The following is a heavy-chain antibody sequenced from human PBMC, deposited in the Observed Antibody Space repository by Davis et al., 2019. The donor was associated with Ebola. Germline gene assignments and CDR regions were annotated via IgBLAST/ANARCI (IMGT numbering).Heavy chain of an antibody. CDR3: ARRYGGRY. CDR1: GGSFSGYY. D-gene: IGHD4-23*01. CDR2: INHSGST. Sequence: MPSETLSLTCAVYGGSFSGYYWSWIRQPPGKGLEWIGEINHSGSTNYNPSLKSRVTISVDTSKNQFSLKLGSVTAADTAVYYCARRYGGRYWGQGTLVTVSS. J-gene: IGHJ4*02. V-gene: IGHV4-34*01.